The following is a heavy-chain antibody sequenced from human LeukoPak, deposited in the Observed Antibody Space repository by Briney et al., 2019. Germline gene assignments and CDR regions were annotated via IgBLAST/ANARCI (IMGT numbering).Heavy chain of an antibody. Sequence: ASVKVSCKASGYTFIGYDINWERQATGQGLEWMGWMNPNSGNTGYAQKFRGRVTMTSTTSISTAYMELSSLRFEDTAVYYCTRSVRNGHIDYWGQGTLVTVSS. CDR1: GYTFIGYD. J-gene: IGHJ4*02. D-gene: IGHD2-21*01. CDR2: MNPNSGNT. V-gene: IGHV1-8*01. CDR3: TRSVRNGHIDY.